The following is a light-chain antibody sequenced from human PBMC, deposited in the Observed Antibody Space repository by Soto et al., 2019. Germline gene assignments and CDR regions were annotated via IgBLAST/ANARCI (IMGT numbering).Light chain of an antibody. CDR1: QAIGKF. CDR2: DAS. Sequence: DIQMTQSPSSLSASAGDRVTVVCRASQAIGKFLNWYQQRPGESPRLLIYDASRLAEGVPSRFSGSASETDFTLTISSLQLEDIATYYCQQADNLPVPFGGGTKVEIK. CDR3: QQADNLPVP. J-gene: IGKJ4*01. V-gene: IGKV1-33*01.